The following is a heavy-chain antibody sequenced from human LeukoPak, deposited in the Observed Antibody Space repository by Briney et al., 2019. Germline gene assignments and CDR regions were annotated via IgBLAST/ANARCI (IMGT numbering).Heavy chain of an antibody. J-gene: IGHJ4*02. D-gene: IGHD4-23*01. Sequence: RSSQTLSLTCTVSGGSISSSSYYWGWIRQPPGKGLEWIGSIYYSGSTYYNPSLKSRVTISVDTSKNQFSLKLSSVTAADTAVYYCARLIRTTVVTPRAYYFDYWGQGTLVTVSS. CDR2: IYYSGST. CDR3: ARLIRTTVVTPRAYYFDY. CDR1: GGSISSSSYY. V-gene: IGHV4-39*01.